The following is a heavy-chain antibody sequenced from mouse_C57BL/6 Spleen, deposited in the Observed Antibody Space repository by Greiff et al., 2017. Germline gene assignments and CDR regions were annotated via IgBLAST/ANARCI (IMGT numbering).Heavy chain of an antibody. Sequence: VQLQQSGPELVKPGASVKISCKASGYAFSSSWMNWVKQRPGKGLEWIGRIYPGDGDTNYNGKFKGKATLTADKSSSTAYMQLSSLTSEDSAVYFCARKSDLLAYAMDYWGQGTSVTVSS. V-gene: IGHV1-82*01. CDR3: ARKSDLLAYAMDY. D-gene: IGHD2-1*01. J-gene: IGHJ4*01. CDR2: IYPGDGDT. CDR1: GYAFSSSW.